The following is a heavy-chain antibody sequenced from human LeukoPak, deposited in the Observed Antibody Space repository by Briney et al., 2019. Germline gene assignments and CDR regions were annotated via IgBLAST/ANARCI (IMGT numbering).Heavy chain of an antibody. CDR3: ARVLVNDFWSGYYPGYYYYYMDV. J-gene: IGHJ6*03. CDR1: GYTFTSYG. Sequence: ASVKVPCKASGYTFTSYGISWVRQAPGQGLEWMGWISAYNGNTNYAQKLQGRVTMTTDTSTSTAYMELRSLRSDDTAVYYCARVLVNDFWSGYYPGYYYYYMDVWGKGTTVAVSS. CDR2: ISAYNGNT. V-gene: IGHV1-18*01. D-gene: IGHD3-3*01.